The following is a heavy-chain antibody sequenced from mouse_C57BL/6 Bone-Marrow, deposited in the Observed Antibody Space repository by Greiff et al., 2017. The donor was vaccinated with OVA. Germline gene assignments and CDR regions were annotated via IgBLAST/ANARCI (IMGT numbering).Heavy chain of an antibody. D-gene: IGHD2-4*01. Sequence: VQLQQSGAELVKPGASVKMSCKASGYTFTSYWITWVKQRPGQGLEWIGDIYPGSGSTNYNEKFKSKATLTVDTSSSTAYMQLSSLTSEDSAVYYCARRGLRRRGYAMDYWGQGTSVTVSS. V-gene: IGHV1-55*01. CDR3: ARRGLRRRGYAMDY. CDR1: GYTFTSYW. CDR2: IYPGSGST. J-gene: IGHJ4*01.